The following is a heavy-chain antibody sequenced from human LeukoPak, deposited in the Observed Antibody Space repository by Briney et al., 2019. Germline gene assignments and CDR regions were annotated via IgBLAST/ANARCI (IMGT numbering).Heavy chain of an antibody. CDR2: IIPIFGTA. D-gene: IGHD2-15*01. J-gene: IGHJ4*02. Sequence: PVKVSCKASGGTFSSYAISWVRQAPGQGLEWMGGIIPIFGTANYAQKFQGRVTITADESTSTAYMELSSLRSEDTAVYYCAAYCSGGSCHGVLDYWGQGTLVTVSS. CDR3: AAYCSGGSCHGVLDY. V-gene: IGHV1-69*01. CDR1: GGTFSSYA.